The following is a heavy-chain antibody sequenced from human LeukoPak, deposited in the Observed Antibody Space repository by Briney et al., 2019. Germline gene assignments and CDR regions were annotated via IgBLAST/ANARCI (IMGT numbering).Heavy chain of an antibody. J-gene: IGHJ6*02. CDR1: GFTFSSYG. CDR3: AKENVFRMVRGVRNYHYGMDV. V-gene: IGHV3-33*06. D-gene: IGHD3-10*01. CDR2: IWYDGSNK. Sequence: QPGRSLRLSCAASGFTFSSYGMHWVRQAPGKGLEWVAVIWYDGSNKYYADSVKGRFTISRDNSKNTLYLQMNSLRAEDTAVYHCAKENVFRMVRGVRNYHYGMDVWGQGTTVTVSS.